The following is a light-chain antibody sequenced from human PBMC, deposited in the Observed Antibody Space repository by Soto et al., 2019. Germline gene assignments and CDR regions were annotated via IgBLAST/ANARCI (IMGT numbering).Light chain of an antibody. J-gene: IGKJ5*01. V-gene: IGKV1-39*01. CDR1: QSISSY. CDR3: QQSYSTSIT. Sequence: DIQMTQSPSSLSASIGDRVTITCRASQSISSYLNWYHQRPGKAPKLLIYAASSLQRGVPSRFSGSGSGTDFTLTISSLQPEDFATYYCQQSYSTSITFGQGTRLE. CDR2: AAS.